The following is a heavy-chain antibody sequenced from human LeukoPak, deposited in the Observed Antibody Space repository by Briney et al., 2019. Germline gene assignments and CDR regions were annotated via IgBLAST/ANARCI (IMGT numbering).Heavy chain of an antibody. CDR1: GFTFSRYW. Sequence: GGSLRLSCAASGFTFSRYWMHWVRQAPGKGLVWVSRINSDGSSTTYADSVKGRFTIYRDNAKNTLYLQMNSLRAEDTAVYYCARDPQWYYYFDYWGQGTLVTVSS. CDR2: INSDGSST. CDR3: ARDPQWYYYFDY. J-gene: IGHJ4*02. V-gene: IGHV3-74*01. D-gene: IGHD2/OR15-2a*01.